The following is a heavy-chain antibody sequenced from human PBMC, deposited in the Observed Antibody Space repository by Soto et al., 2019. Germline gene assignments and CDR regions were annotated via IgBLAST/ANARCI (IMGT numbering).Heavy chain of an antibody. D-gene: IGHD4-17*01. V-gene: IGHV3-23*01. Sequence: AGGSLRLSCAASGFTFSSYAMSWVRQAPGKGLEWVSAISGSGGSTYYADSVKGRFTISRDNSKNTLYLQMNSLRAEDTAVYYCAKQGRFYGDEYYFDYWGQGTLVTVSS. CDR2: ISGSGGST. CDR1: GFTFSSYA. J-gene: IGHJ4*02. CDR3: AKQGRFYGDEYYFDY.